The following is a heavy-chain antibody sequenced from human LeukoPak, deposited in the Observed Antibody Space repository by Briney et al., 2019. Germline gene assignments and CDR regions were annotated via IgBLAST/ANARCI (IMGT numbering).Heavy chain of an antibody. CDR3: ARVGDDYGDYGGGNDAFDI. CDR2: IYTSGST. CDR1: GGSISSGSYY. V-gene: IGHV4-61*02. Sequence: SQTLSLTCPVSGGSISSGSYYWSWIRQPAGKGLEWIGRIYTSGSTNYNPSLKSRVTISVDTSKNQFSLKLSSVTAADSAVYYCARVGDDYGDYGGGNDAFDIWGQGTMVTVSS. D-gene: IGHD4-17*01. J-gene: IGHJ3*02.